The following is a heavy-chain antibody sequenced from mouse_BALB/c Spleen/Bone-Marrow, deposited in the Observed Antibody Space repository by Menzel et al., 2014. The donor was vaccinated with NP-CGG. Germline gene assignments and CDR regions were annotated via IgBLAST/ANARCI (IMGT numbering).Heavy chain of an antibody. CDR1: GYTFTSYW. D-gene: IGHD2-4*01. Sequence: QVQLQQSGAELVKPGASVKLSCKASGYTFTSYWMHWVKQRPGQGLEWIGEIDPSDSYTNYNQKFKGKATLTVDKSSSTAYMQLSSLTSEDSAVYYCARSRGYYDYWYFDVWRAGTTGTVSS. CDR2: IDPSDSYT. CDR3: ARSRGYYDYWYFDV. V-gene: IGHV1-69*02. J-gene: IGHJ1*01.